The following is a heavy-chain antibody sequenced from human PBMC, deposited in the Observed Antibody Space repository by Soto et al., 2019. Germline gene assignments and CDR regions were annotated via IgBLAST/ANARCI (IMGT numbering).Heavy chain of an antibody. CDR2: VSNYNGNR. D-gene: IGHD3-10*01. CDR3: ASGKMVRGPRPQYYFYFGMDV. Sequence: QVQLVQCGLEVKKPGASVKVSCKASGYRCTNFGFNWVRQARGQGLEWMGWVSNYNGNRKYAEKFQGRVTMTTDTSAFTAYLELGSLRSDDTALYYCASGKMVRGPRPQYYFYFGMDVWGQGTTLIVSS. V-gene: IGHV1-18*01. J-gene: IGHJ6*02. CDR1: GYRCTNFG.